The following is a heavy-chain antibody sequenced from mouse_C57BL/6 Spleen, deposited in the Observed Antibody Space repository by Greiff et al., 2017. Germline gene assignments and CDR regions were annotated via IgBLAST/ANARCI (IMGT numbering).Heavy chain of an antibody. CDR2: ISDGGSYT. J-gene: IGHJ2*01. D-gene: IGHD1-1*01. CDR3: AREVSYYYGSHFDY. Sequence: EVMLVESGGGLVKPGGSLKLSCAASGFTFSSYAMSWVRQTPEKRLEWVATISDGGSYTYYPDNVKGRFTISRDNAKNNLYLQMSHLKSEDTAMYYCAREVSYYYGSHFDYWGQGTTLTVSS. CDR1: GFTFSSYA. V-gene: IGHV5-4*01.